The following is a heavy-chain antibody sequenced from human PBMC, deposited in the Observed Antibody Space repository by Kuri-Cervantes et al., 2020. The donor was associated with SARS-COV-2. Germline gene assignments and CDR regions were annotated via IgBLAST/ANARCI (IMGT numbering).Heavy chain of an antibody. CDR2: IWYDGSNK. CDR1: GFTFSSYG. D-gene: IGHD3-10*01. J-gene: IGHJ6*02. CDR3: ARDRITMVRGGYYYYYGMDV. Sequence: GESLKISCAASGFTFSSYGMHWVRQAPGKGLEWVAVIWYDGSNKYYADSVKGRFTISRDNSKNTLYLQMNSLRAEDTAVYYCARDRITMVRGGYYYYYGMDVWGQGTTVTVSS. V-gene: IGHV3-33*01.